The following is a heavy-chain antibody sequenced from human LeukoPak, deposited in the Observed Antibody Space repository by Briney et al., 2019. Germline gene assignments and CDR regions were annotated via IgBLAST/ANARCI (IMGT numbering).Heavy chain of an antibody. CDR2: IYHSGNS. V-gene: IGHV4-59*08. Sequence: LETLSLTCTVSGASMTNFYWTWIRRPPGKPLEWLGYIYHSGNSNYNPSLKSRVTISVDTSKNQFSLKMNSVTAADTAIYYCASQRYSRTGRFDYWGQGVLVTVSS. CDR1: GASMTNFY. D-gene: IGHD6-13*01. J-gene: IGHJ4*02. CDR3: ASQRYSRTGRFDY.